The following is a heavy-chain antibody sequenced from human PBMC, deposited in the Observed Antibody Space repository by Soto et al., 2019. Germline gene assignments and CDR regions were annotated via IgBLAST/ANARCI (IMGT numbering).Heavy chain of an antibody. D-gene: IGHD1-26*01. CDR1: GFTFSSYA. CDR3: ARRGSGSYYDY. Sequence: EVQLLESGGGLVQPGGSLRLSCAASGFTFSSYAMRWVRQAPVKGLEWVSAISGSGGSTYYADPVKGRFTISRDNSKNTLDLQMNSVRAEDTAVYYCARRGSGSYYDYWGQGTLVTVSS. CDR2: ISGSGGST. V-gene: IGHV3-23*01. J-gene: IGHJ4*02.